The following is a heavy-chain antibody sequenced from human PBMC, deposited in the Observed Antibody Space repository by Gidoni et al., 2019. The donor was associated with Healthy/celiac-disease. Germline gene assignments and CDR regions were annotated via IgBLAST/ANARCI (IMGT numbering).Heavy chain of an antibody. CDR3: ARSTCSSTSCYILDAFDI. V-gene: IGHV4-39*01. Sequence: QLQLQESGPGLVKPSETLSLTCTVSGGSISSSSYYWGWIRQPPGKGLAWIGSIYYSGSTYSNPSLKSRVTISVDTSKNQFSLKLRSVTAADTAVYYCARSTCSSTSCYILDAFDIWGQGTMVTVSS. D-gene: IGHD2-2*02. CDR2: IYYSGST. CDR1: GGSISSSSYY. J-gene: IGHJ3*02.